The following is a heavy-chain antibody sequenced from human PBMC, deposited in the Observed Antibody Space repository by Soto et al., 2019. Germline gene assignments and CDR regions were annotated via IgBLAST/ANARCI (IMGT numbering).Heavy chain of an antibody. J-gene: IGHJ4*02. D-gene: IGHD1-26*01. Sequence: EVQLVESGGGLVQPGGSLRLSCAASGFTFSDHYMDWVRQAPGKGLEWVGRSRNKANSYTTEYAASVKGRFTISRDGSKNSLYLQMNSLKTEDTAVYFCARVRDSAYSFDYWGQGPLVTVSS. V-gene: IGHV3-72*01. CDR1: GFTFSDHY. CDR2: SRNKANSYTT. CDR3: ARVRDSAYSFDY.